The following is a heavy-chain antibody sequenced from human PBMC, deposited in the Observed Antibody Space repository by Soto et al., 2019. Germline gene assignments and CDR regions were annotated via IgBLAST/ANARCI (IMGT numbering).Heavy chain of an antibody. CDR2: FDPEDGET. Sequence: ASVKVSCKVSGYTLTELSMHWVRQAPGKGLEWMGGFDPEDGETIYAQKFQGRLTMTEDTSTDTAYMELSSLRSEDTAVYYCARGLLMYSSGGDAFDIWGQGTMVTVSS. J-gene: IGHJ3*02. D-gene: IGHD6-19*01. V-gene: IGHV1-24*01. CDR3: ARGLLMYSSGGDAFDI. CDR1: GYTLTELS.